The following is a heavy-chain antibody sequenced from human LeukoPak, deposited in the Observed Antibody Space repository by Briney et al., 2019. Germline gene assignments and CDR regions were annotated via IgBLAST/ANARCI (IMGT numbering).Heavy chain of an antibody. CDR3: ARGGGRWLQSSYFDY. CDR2: INHSGST. J-gene: IGHJ4*02. Sequence: SETLSLTCAVYGGSFGGYCWSWIRQPPGKGLEWIGEINHSGSTNYNPSLKSRVTISVDTSKNQFSLKLSSVTAADTAVYYCARGGGRWLQSSYFDYWGQGALVTVSS. D-gene: IGHD5-24*01. V-gene: IGHV4-34*01. CDR1: GGSFGGYC.